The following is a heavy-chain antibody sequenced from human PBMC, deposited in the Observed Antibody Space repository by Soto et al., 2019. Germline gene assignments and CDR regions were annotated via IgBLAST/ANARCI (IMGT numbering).Heavy chain of an antibody. CDR3: ARRGSGSYYDY. D-gene: IGHD1-26*01. J-gene: IGHJ4*02. V-gene: IGHV3-23*01. CDR1: GFTFSSYA. Sequence: EVQLLESGGGLVQPGGSLRLSCAASGFTFSSYAMRWVRQAPVKGLEWVSAISGSGGSTYYADSVKGRFTISRDNSKNTLYLQMNGLRAEDTAVYYCARRGSGSYYDYWGQGTLVTGSS. CDR2: ISGSGGST.